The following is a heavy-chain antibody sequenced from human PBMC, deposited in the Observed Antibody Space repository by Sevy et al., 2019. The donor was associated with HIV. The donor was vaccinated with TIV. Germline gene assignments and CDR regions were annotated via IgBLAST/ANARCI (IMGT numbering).Heavy chain of an antibody. V-gene: IGHV5-51*01. CDR3: ARHKLSSDNNWIQDNWFDP. D-gene: IGHD1-1*01. CDR2: IYPGDTET. J-gene: IGHJ5*02. Sequence: GESLKISCKGSGYSFSDYWIGWVRRKPGKGLEWMGIIYPGDTETRYNPSFEGQVTISADTSINTAYLEWRSLKASDTAMYYCARHKLSSDNNWIQDNWFDPWGQGTLVTVSS. CDR1: GYSFSDYW.